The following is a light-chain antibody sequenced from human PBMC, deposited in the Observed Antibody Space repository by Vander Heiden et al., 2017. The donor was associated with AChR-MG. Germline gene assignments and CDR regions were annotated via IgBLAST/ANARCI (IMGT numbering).Light chain of an antibody. CDR2: LAS. V-gene: IGKV1-39*01. CDR1: QSTPNY. CDR3: QQNSNAPLA. J-gene: IGKJ5*01. Sequence: DIQMIQFLSSLSASVGDRFTITCRASQSTPNYLSCYQVRPGKGPKLLHYLASILQGGVPSRFSGSGSVPDFTLTISSLQPEDVATYYCQQNSNAPLAFAPGTQLEIK.